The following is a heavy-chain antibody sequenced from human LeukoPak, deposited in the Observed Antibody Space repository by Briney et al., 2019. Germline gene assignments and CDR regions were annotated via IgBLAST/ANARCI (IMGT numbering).Heavy chain of an antibody. CDR2: IYYRGST. J-gene: IGHJ6*03. CDR1: GGSISSSSYY. V-gene: IGHV4-39*01. D-gene: IGHD4-11*01. Sequence: PSETLSLTCTVSGGSISSSSYYWGWIRQPPGKGLEWIGSIYYRGSTSYNPSLKSRVTISVDTSKKQVSLKLTSVTAADTAVYYCATYSDYEGYYYYYMDVWGKGTTVTVSS. CDR3: ATYSDYEGYYYYYMDV.